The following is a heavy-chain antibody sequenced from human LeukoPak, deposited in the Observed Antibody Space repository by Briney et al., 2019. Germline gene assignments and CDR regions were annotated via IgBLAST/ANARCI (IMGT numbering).Heavy chain of an antibody. CDR2: IYTSGST. J-gene: IGHJ6*03. D-gene: IGHD2-15*01. V-gene: IGHV4-4*07. CDR3: ARTGYCSGGSCYHYYYYYMDV. CDR1: GGSISSYY. Sequence: SETLSLTCTVSGGSISSYYWSWIRQPAGRGLEWIGRIYTSGSTNYNPSLKSRVTMSVDTSKNQFSLKLSSVTAADTAVYYCARTGYCSGGSCYHYYYYYMDVWGKGTTVTISS.